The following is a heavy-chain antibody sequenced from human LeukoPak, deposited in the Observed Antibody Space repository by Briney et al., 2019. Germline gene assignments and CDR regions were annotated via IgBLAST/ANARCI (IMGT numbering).Heavy chain of an antibody. J-gene: IGHJ4*02. CDR1: GYTFTSYG. CDR2: ISAYNGNT. Sequence: ASVKVSCKASGYTFTSYGISWVRQAPGQGLEWMGWISAYNGNTNYAQKLQGRVTMTTDTSTSTAYMELRSLRSDDTAVYHCARDPSNIWGEGYYFDYWGQGTLVTVSS. CDR3: ARDPSNIWGEGYYFDY. V-gene: IGHV1-18*01. D-gene: IGHD3-16*01.